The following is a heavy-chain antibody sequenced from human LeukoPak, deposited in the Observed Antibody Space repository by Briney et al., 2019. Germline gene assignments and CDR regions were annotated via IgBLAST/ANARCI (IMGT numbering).Heavy chain of an antibody. CDR3: TTDLRYSNNYDAFDI. V-gene: IGHV3-15*01. CDR2: SKSNADGGTT. D-gene: IGHD5-12*01. CDR1: GFTFINAW. J-gene: IGHJ3*02. Sequence: PGGSLRLSCAASGFTFINAWMSWVRQAPGKGLEWVGRSKSNADGGTTDYAAPVKGRFTISRHDSNNTLSLQMHSLTPADTAVYYCTTDLRYSNNYDAFDIWGQGTMVTVSS.